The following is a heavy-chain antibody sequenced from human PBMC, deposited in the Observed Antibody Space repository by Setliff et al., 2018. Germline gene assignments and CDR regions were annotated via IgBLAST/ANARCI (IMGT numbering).Heavy chain of an antibody. CDR2: IYYGGST. CDR1: GGSISSSNYY. Sequence: PSETLSLTCTVSGGSISSSNYYWGWIRQPPGKGLEWIGNIYYGGSTNHNPSLKSRVTISVDTSKNQFSLKLSSVTAADTAVYYCARVPNFWSGYLDYWGQGTLVTVS. CDR3: ARVPNFWSGYLDY. V-gene: IGHV4-39*07. J-gene: IGHJ4*02. D-gene: IGHD3-3*01.